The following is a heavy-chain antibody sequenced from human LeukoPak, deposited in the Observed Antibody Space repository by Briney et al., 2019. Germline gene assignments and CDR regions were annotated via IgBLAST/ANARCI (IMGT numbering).Heavy chain of an antibody. CDR1: GYTFTGYY. Sequence: ASVKVSCKASGYTFTGYYMHWVRQAPGQGLEWMGWISPNSGGTKYAQKFQGRVTMTRDTSISTAYMELSRLRSDDTAVYYCARTDYYDSSGYCGMDVWGQGTTVTVSS. CDR3: ARTDYYDSSGYCGMDV. D-gene: IGHD3-22*01. CDR2: ISPNSGGT. J-gene: IGHJ6*02. V-gene: IGHV1-2*02.